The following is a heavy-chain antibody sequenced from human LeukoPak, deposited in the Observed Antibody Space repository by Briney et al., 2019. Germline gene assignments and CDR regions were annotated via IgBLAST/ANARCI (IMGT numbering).Heavy chain of an antibody. CDR2: IYYSGST. V-gene: IGHV4-61*01. D-gene: IGHD3-22*01. CDR3: ARATCDSSVHFDY. CDR1: GGSVSSGSY. Sequence: PSETLSLTCTVSGGSVSSGSYWSWIRQPPGKGLEWIGYIYYSGSTNYNPSLQSRVTISVDTSKSQFSLKLSSATAADTAVYYCARATCDSSVHFDYWGQGTLVTVSS. J-gene: IGHJ4*02.